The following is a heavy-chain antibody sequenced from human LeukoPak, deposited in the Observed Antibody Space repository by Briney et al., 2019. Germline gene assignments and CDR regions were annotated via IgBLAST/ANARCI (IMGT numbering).Heavy chain of an antibody. V-gene: IGHV7-4-1*02. CDR1: GYTFTSYT. CDR2: ISTNTGNP. Sequence: ASVKVSCKASGYTFTSYTLNWVRQAPGQGLECMGWISTNTGNPTYARGFTGRFVFSLDTSVSTAYLQISSLKAEDTAAYYCARENRQHNDYWGQGTLVTVSS. D-gene: IGHD2-21*01. J-gene: IGHJ4*02. CDR3: ARENRQHNDY.